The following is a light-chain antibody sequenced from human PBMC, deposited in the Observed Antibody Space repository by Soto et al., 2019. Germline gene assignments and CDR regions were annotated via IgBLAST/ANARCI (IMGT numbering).Light chain of an antibody. Sequence: DIQMTQSPSSLSASIDHRVTITCRASQNIRTYLNWYQQKPGKAPDLLVFAASNLQTGVPSRFSGGGSGTDFTLTISSLQPEDFATYYCQQTYSGLPFSFGQGTKLEIK. V-gene: IGKV1-39*01. CDR3: QQTYSGLPFS. CDR2: AAS. J-gene: IGKJ2*01. CDR1: QNIRTY.